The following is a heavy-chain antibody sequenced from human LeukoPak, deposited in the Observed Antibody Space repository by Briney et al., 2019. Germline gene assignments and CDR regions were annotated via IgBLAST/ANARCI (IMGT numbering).Heavy chain of an antibody. CDR1: GFTFSDYY. CDR2: ISSRGSTI. CDR3: AKDGGRGYYDSSGRPGRLDI. J-gene: IGHJ3*02. D-gene: IGHD3-22*01. Sequence: GGSLRLSCAASGFTFSDYYMSWIRQAPGKGLEWVSYISSRGSTIYYADSVKGRFTISRDNAKNSLYLQMNSLRAEDTAVYYCAKDGGRGYYDSSGRPGRLDIWGQGTMVTVSS. V-gene: IGHV3-11*04.